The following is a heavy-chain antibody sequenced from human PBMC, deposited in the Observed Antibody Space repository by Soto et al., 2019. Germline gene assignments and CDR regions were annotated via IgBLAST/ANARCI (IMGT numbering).Heavy chain of an antibody. D-gene: IGHD3-22*01. J-gene: IGHJ4*02. CDR2: INAGNGNT. CDR1: GYTFTSYA. CDR3: ARPLRLASSGYPLDY. Sequence: ASVKVSCKASGYTFTSYAMHWVRQAPGQRLEWMGWINAGNGNTKYPQKFQGRVTITRDTSASTAYMELSSLRSEDTAVYYCARPLRLASSGYPLDYWGQGTLVTVSS. V-gene: IGHV1-3*01.